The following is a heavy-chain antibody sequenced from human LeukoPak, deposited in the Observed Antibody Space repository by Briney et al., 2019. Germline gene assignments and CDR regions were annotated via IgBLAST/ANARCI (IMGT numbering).Heavy chain of an antibody. CDR3: ARYKSPQDPILWFEDYYYYDMDL. CDR2: INKSGSEK. CDR1: GFTFSNYW. J-gene: IGHJ6*02. D-gene: IGHD3-10*01. Sequence: PGGSLRLSCAASGFTFSNYWMTWIRQAPGKGLEWVANINKSGSEKYYVDSVNGRFTLSRDNAKNALLLQMDILRAEDTAVYFCARYKSPQDPILWFEDYYYYDMDLWGQGTTVTVSS. V-gene: IGHV3-7*01.